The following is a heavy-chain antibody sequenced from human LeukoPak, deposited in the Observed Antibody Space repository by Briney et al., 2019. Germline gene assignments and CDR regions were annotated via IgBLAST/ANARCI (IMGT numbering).Heavy chain of an antibody. V-gene: IGHV4-59*01. CDR2: IYNSGST. D-gene: IGHD5-24*01. CDR3: ARPSRDGYRYTFDY. J-gene: IGHJ4*02. CDR1: GGTIGSYY. Sequence: SSETLSLTCTLSGGTIGSYYWSWIRQPPGKGLEWIGYIYNSGSTNYSPSLKSRVSISVDTPKNQFSLRLSSVTAADTAVYYCARPSRDGYRYTFDYWGQGILVTVSS.